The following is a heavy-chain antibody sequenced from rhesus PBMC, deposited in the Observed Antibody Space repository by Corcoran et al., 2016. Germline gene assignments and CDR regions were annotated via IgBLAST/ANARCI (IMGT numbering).Heavy chain of an antibody. V-gene: IGHV3S5*01. CDR2: ISNGCGST. CDR1: GFTLSSYG. CDR3: AKNELELPNYFDF. J-gene: IGHJ4*01. D-gene: IGHD1-26*01. Sequence: EVQLVESGGGLVQPGGSLRLSCAASGFTLSSYGISWVRQAPGKGLEWVSYISNGCGSTYYAETVKGRFTISRDNSKNTLSLQMNRLRAEDMAVYYCAKNELELPNYFDFWGQGVLVTVSS.